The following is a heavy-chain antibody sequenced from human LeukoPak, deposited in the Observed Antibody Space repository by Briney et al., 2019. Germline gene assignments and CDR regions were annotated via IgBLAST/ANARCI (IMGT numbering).Heavy chain of an antibody. D-gene: IGHD6-13*01. Sequence: SGPTLVKPTQTLTLTCTFSGFSLSTRGVGVGWIRQPPGKALEWLALIYWDDDKRYSPSLKSRLTITKDTSKNQVVLTMTNMDPVDTATYYCAHSEILAAAPGYFDYWGQGTLVTVSS. CDR1: GFSLSTRGVG. V-gene: IGHV2-5*02. CDR3: AHSEILAAAPGYFDY. CDR2: IYWDDDK. J-gene: IGHJ4*02.